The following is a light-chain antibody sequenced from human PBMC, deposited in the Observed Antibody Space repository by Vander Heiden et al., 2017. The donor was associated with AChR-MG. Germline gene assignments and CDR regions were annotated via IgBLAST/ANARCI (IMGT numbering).Light chain of an antibody. CDR1: KLGDKH. CDR3: QKWDNRAVV. Sequence: SYDLSQPSSVSVSPGQTASITCSGDKLGDKHTFWYQQKPGQSPVLCIYQDKTRPTGIPERVSGSNSGTTVTLTISGAQIMDDAYYYGQKWDNRAVVFGGGTKLTVL. J-gene: IGLJ3*02. CDR2: QDK. V-gene: IGLV3-1*01.